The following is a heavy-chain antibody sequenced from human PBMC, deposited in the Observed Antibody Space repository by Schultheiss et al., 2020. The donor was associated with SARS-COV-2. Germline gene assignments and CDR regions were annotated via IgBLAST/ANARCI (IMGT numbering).Heavy chain of an antibody. J-gene: IGHJ6*02. D-gene: IGHD3-16*01. CDR1: GGSISSYY. V-gene: IGHV4-59*01. CDR2: IYYIGTT. Sequence: GSLRLSCTVSGGSISSYYWSWIRQPPGKGLEWIGSIYYIGTTNYNPSLKSRVTISVDTSKNQFSLKLSSVTAADTAVYYCARVHGGYYYYYGMDVWGQGTTVTVSS. CDR3: ARVHGGYYYYYGMDV.